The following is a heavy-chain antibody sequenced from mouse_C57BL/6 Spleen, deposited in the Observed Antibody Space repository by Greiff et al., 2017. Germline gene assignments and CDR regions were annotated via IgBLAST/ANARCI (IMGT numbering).Heavy chain of an antibody. V-gene: IGHV1-80*01. D-gene: IGHD1-1*01. CDR1: GYAFSSYW. CDR2: IYPGDGDT. CDR3: ARRDGSSHFDY. Sequence: QVQLKESGAELVKPGASVKISCKASGYAFSSYWMNWVKQRPGKGLEWIGQIYPGDGDTNYNGKFKGKATLTADKSSSTAYMQLSSLTSEDSAVYYCARRDGSSHFDYWGQGTTLTVAS. J-gene: IGHJ2*01.